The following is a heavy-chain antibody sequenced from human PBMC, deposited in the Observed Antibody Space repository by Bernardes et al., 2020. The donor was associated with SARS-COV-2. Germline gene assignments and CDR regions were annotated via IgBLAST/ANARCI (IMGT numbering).Heavy chain of an antibody. Sequence: SVKVSCKASGDTFSKYSINWVRQAPGQGLEWVGRISPITGIAKYAQKFLGRVTIIADKSTNTAYMELSSLKSEDTAVYYCAREREYRSPWYSAGGYYYGMDVWGPGTTVTVSS. D-gene: IGHD6-6*01. CDR2: ISPITGIA. V-gene: IGHV1-69*04. J-gene: IGHJ6*02. CDR1: GDTFSKYS. CDR3: AREREYRSPWYSAGGYYYGMDV.